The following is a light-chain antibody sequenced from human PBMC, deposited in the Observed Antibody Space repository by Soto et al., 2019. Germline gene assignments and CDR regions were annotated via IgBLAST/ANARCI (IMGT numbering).Light chain of an antibody. Sequence: EIVLTQSPGTVSLSPGERATLSCRASQSVNSNFLAWYQQKPGQAPRLLIYGASSRATGIPDRFSGSGSGTDFTLTISRLEPEDFAVYFCQQYGISPSTFGHRTKVEI. CDR3: QQYGISPST. CDR1: QSVNSNF. V-gene: IGKV3-20*01. CDR2: GAS. J-gene: IGKJ1*01.